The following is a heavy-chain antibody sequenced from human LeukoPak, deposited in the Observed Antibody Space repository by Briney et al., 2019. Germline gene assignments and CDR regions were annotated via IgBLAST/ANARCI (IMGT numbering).Heavy chain of an antibody. D-gene: IGHD6-19*01. Sequence: QSGGSLKLSCAASGFTFSSYGMHWVRQAPGKGLEWVAFIRYDGNEKYYGDSVKGRFTISRDNSKNTMYVQMNSLRDEDTAVYYCAKDVVGQQWLENYWGQGTLVTVSS. CDR3: AKDVVGQQWLENY. J-gene: IGHJ4*02. CDR1: GFTFSSYG. CDR2: IRYDGNEK. V-gene: IGHV3-30*02.